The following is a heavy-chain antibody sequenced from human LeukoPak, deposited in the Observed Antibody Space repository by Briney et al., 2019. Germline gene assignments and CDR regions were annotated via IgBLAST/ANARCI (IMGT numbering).Heavy chain of an antibody. J-gene: IGHJ6*02. V-gene: IGHV1-2*02. D-gene: IGHD6-19*01. CDR2: INANNGGT. CDR1: GYTFSGHY. Sequence: ASVKVSCKASGYTFSGHYIHWVRQAPGQGLKWMGWINANNGGTSYAQKFQGRVSLTRDTSISTAYMEVSRLRADDTALYFCARDRVPFYSSTFKDYYLQYGLDVWGQGTTVTVSS. CDR3: ARDRVPFYSSTFKDYYLQYGLDV.